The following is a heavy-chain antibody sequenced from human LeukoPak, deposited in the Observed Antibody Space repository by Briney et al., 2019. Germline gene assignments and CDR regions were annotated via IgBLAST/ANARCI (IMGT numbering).Heavy chain of an antibody. CDR2: IYYSGST. CDR3: ARDLALRYFRWFDP. J-gene: IGHJ5*02. CDR1: GGSISSSTYY. Sequence: SETLSLTYTVSGGSISSSTYYWGWIRQPPGKGLEWIGSIYYSGSTHYNPPLKSRLTISVDTSKNQFSLRLSSVTAADTAVYYCARDLALRYFRWFDPWGQGTLVTVSS. V-gene: IGHV4-39*07. D-gene: IGHD3-9*01.